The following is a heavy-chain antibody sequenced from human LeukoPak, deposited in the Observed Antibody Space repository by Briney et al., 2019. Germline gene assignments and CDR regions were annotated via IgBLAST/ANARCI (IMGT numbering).Heavy chain of an antibody. J-gene: IGHJ4*02. D-gene: IGHD1-7*01. CDR2: INHSGRT. CDR1: GRSFSVYY. Sequence: AETLSLTCAVCGRSFSVYYWSWIRQPPGKGLEWIGEINHSGRTNYNPSLKSRVTISVDTSKNQFSLKLSSVTAADTAVYYCARGVANSPDYWGQGTLVTVSS. CDR3: ARGVANSPDY. V-gene: IGHV4-34*01.